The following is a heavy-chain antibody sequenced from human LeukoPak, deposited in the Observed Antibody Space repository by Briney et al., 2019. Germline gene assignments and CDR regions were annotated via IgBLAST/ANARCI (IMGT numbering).Heavy chain of an antibody. Sequence: PGGSLRLSCSASGFAFTSYPMYWVRQAPGRGLQYVSAISTDGGTTYYRDSVKGRFTISRDNSTNTLYLQMSSLRADDAAVYYCVSSNRGASFDSWGQGTLVTVSS. V-gene: IGHV3-64D*09. CDR1: GFAFTSYP. D-gene: IGHD3-10*01. CDR3: VSSNRGASFDS. J-gene: IGHJ4*02. CDR2: ISTDGGTT.